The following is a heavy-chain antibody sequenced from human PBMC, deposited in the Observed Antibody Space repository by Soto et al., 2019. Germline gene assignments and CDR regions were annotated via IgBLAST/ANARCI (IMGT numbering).Heavy chain of an antibody. Sequence: GGSLRLSCAASGFTFSSYGMHWVRQAPGKGLEWVAVISYDGSNKYYADSVKGRFTISRDNSKNTLYLQMNSLRAEDTAVYYCARGASMVRGVTIYPFFDYWGQGTLVTVSS. CDR1: GFTFSSYG. CDR3: ARGASMVRGVTIYPFFDY. D-gene: IGHD3-10*01. V-gene: IGHV3-30*03. J-gene: IGHJ4*02. CDR2: ISYDGSNK.